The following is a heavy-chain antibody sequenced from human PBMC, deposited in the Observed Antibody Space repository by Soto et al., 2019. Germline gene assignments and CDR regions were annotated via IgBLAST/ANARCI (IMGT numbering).Heavy chain of an antibody. CDR2: ISGSGDST. CDR1: GVTFSRFA. CDR3: ACTYYYSSDALGGFDF. V-gene: IGHV3-23*01. J-gene: IGHJ4*02. D-gene: IGHD3-10*01. Sequence: GGSLRLSCVASGVTFSRFAMSWVRQAPGKGLEWVSAISGSGDSTYYADSVKGRFTISRDISKNTLSLQMNSLRAEDTALYYCACTYYYSSDALGGFDFWGQETLVTVSS.